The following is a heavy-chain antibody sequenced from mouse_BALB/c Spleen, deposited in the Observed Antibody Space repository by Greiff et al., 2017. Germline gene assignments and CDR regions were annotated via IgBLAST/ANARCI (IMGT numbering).Heavy chain of an antibody. CDR1: GFTFSSYT. D-gene: IGHD1-1*01. CDR2: ISSGGGNT. Sequence: EVQLVESGGGLVKPGGSLKLSCAASGFTFSSYTMSWVRQTPEKRLEWVATISSGGGNTYYPDSVKGRFTISRDNAKNNLYLQMSSLRSEDTALYYCARYTFAYWGQGTLVTVSA. V-gene: IGHV5-9*03. CDR3: ARYTFAY. J-gene: IGHJ3*01.